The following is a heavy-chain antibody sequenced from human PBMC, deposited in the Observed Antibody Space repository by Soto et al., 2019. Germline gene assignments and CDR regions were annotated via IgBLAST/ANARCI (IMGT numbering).Heavy chain of an antibody. V-gene: IGHV3-66*01. CDR1: GFTVSSNS. Sequence: EVQLVESGGGLVQPGGSLRLSCAASGFTVSSNSMSWVRQAPGKGLEWVSVIYSGGSTYYADSVKGRFTISRDNSKCTLDLQMNSLRAEDTAVYYCARDRIPTGMDVWGQGTTVTVSS. J-gene: IGHJ6*02. CDR3: ARDRIPTGMDV. CDR2: IYSGGST.